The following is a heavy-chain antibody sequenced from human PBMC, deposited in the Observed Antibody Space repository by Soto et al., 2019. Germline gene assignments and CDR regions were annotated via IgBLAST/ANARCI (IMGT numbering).Heavy chain of an antibody. CDR3: AKSAGSNAYYPNDY. V-gene: IGHV3-33*06. J-gene: IGHJ4*02. D-gene: IGHD3-16*01. CDR1: GFTFSSYG. Sequence: PGGSLRLSCAASGFTFSSYGMHWVRQAPGKGLEWVAVIWYDGSNKYYADSVKGRFTISRDNSKNTLYLQMNSLRAEDAAVYYCAKSAGSNAYYPNDYWGQGTLVTVSS. CDR2: IWYDGSNK.